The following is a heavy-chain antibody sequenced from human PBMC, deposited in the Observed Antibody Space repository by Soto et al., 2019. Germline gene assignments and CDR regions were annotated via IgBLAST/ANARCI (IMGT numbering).Heavy chain of an antibody. CDR1: GFTFSDYY. Sequence: AGGSLRLSCAASGFTFSDYYMSWIRQAPGKGLEWVSYISSSSSYTNYADSVKGRFTISRDNAKNSLYLQMNSLRAEDTAVYYCARDYSTYRSSLERYYYYYGMDVWGQGTTVTVSS. CDR3: ARDYSTYRSSLERYYYYYGMDV. D-gene: IGHD6-6*01. CDR2: ISSSSSYT. V-gene: IGHV3-11*06. J-gene: IGHJ6*02.